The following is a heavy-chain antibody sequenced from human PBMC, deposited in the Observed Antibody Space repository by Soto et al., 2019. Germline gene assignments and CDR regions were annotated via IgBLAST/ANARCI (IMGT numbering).Heavy chain of an antibody. CDR1: GFTFSSYG. CDR2: IWYDGSNK. D-gene: IGHD3-3*01. V-gene: IGHV3-33*01. CDR3: ARDKTATVLRFLEWFLDY. J-gene: IGHJ4*02. Sequence: GGSLRLSCAASGFTFSSYGMHWVRQAPGKGLEWVAVIWYDGSNKYYADSVKGRFTISRDNSKNTLYLQMNSLRAEDTAVYYCARDKTATVLRFLEWFLDYWGQGTLVTVSS.